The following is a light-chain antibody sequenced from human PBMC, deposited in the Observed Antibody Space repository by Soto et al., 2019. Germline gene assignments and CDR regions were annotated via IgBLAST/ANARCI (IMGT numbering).Light chain of an antibody. CDR2: DAS. Sequence: DIQMTQSPSTLSASVGDRVTITCRASQSISSWLAWYQQRPGKAPKLLIYDASSLQSGGPSRFSGSGSGTEFTLTISSLQPDDFATYYCQQFNSYPWTLGQGTKVDIK. CDR1: QSISSW. J-gene: IGKJ1*01. CDR3: QQFNSYPWT. V-gene: IGKV1-5*01.